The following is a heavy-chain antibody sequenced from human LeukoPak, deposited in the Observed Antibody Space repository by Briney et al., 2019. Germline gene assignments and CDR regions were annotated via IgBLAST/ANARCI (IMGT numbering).Heavy chain of an antibody. D-gene: IGHD2-2*01. J-gene: IGHJ4*02. CDR3: ARGPSSTNLLWFDY. CDR1: GFTFSSYN. V-gene: IGHV3-21*01. CDR2: ITRSSSYI. Sequence: GGSLRLSCAASGFTFSSYNMNWVRQAPGKGLEWVSSITRSSSYIYYADSVKGRFTISRDNAKNSLYLQVNSLRAEDTAVYYCARGPSSTNLLWFDYWGQGTLVTVSS.